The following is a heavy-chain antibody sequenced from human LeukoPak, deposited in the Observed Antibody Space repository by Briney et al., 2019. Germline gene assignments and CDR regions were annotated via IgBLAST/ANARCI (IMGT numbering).Heavy chain of an antibody. CDR1: GGSISSYY. D-gene: IGHD6-19*01. V-gene: IGHV4-4*07. J-gene: IGHJ4*02. CDR2: IYTSGTT. Sequence: SETLSLTCTVSGGSISSYYWSWIRQPAGKGLEWIGRIYTSGTTHYNPSLKSRVTMSVDTSKNQFSLKLSSVTAADTAVYYCACSGWDRVIDYWGQGTQVTVSS. CDR3: ACSGWDRVIDY.